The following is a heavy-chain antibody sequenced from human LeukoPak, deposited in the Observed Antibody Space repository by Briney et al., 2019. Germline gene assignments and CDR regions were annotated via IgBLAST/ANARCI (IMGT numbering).Heavy chain of an antibody. Sequence: GASVKVSCKASGYTFTNYDINWVRQAPGQGLEWMGWISVYNGNTNYAQKVQGRVTMTEDTSTDTAYMELSSLRSEDTAVYYCATDPSVLILRYFDWLNYWGQGTLVTVSS. J-gene: IGHJ4*02. CDR1: GYTFTNYD. CDR3: ATDPSVLILRYFDWLNY. V-gene: IGHV1-18*01. D-gene: IGHD3-9*01. CDR2: ISVYNGNT.